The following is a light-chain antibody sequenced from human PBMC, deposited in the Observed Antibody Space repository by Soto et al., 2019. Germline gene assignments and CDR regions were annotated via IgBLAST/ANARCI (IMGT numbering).Light chain of an antibody. J-gene: IGLJ3*02. V-gene: IGLV2-14*01. Sequence: ASVSGSPGQSITISCTGTSSDVGGYNYVSWYQQHPGKAPKLMIYDVSNRPSGVSNRFSGSKSGNTASLTISGLQAEDEADYYCSSYTSSSTLVVFGGGTQLTVL. CDR2: DVS. CDR3: SSYTSSSTLVV. CDR1: SSDVGGYNY.